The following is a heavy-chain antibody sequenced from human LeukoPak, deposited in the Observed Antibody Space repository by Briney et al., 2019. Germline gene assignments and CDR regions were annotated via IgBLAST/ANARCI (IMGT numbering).Heavy chain of an antibody. J-gene: IGHJ4*02. CDR1: GFTFSSYW. V-gene: IGHV3-7*01. D-gene: IGHD6-19*01. CDR2: IKQDGSEK. Sequence: GGSLRLSCAASGFTFSSYWMSWVRQAPGKGLEWVANIKQDGSEKYYVDSVKGRFTISRDNAKNSLYLQMNSLRAEDTAVYYCARDWDSSGWLFDYWGQGTLVTVSS. CDR3: ARDWDSSGWLFDY.